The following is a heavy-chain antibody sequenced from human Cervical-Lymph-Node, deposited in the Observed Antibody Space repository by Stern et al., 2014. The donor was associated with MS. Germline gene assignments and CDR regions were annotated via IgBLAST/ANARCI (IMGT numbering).Heavy chain of an antibody. Sequence: QLVQSGPEVKKPGASVKVSCKASGYTFTSYGISWVRQAPGQGLEWMGWISGSTGNAQYAQNFQGRVTMTTDTSTTTAYMELRSLRSNDTAVYYCARIVVADFAFDYWGQGTLVTVSS. J-gene: IGHJ4*02. D-gene: IGHD6-19*01. CDR2: ISGSTGNA. CDR3: ARIVVADFAFDY. CDR1: GYTFTSYG. V-gene: IGHV1-18*01.